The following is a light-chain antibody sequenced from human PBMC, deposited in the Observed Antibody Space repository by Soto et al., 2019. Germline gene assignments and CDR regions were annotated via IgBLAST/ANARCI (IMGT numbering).Light chain of an antibody. J-gene: IGKJ1*01. CDR2: GAS. Sequence: EIVLTQSPATLSLSPGERATLSCRASHIFISSYLAWYQQKPGRAPRLLIDGASSRATGIPDRFSGSGSGTDFALTISRLEPEDLAVYYCQQYGSLVTFGQGTKVDIK. CDR3: QQYGSLVT. CDR1: HIFISSY. V-gene: IGKV3-20*01.